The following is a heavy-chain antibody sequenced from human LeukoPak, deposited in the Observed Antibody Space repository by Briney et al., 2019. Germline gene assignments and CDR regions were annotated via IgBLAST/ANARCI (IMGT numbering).Heavy chain of an antibody. CDR2: ISAYNGDT. J-gene: IGHJ4*02. V-gene: IGHV1-18*01. D-gene: IGHD6-19*01. Sequence: GASVKAPCKASGYTFNIYGISWARQAPGQGLEWMGWISAYNGDTHYAQRFQGRVTLTIDTSTSTAYMELTNLRSDDTAIYYCARDPSNTSGWYIYFDYWGQGTLVTVSS. CDR3: ARDPSNTSGWYIYFDY. CDR1: GYTFNIYG.